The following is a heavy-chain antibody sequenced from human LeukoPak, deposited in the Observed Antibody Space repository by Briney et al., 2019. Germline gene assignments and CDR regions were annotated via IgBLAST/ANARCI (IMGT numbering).Heavy chain of an antibody. CDR3: ARDSSTFDY. CDR1: ELPSSDYY. J-gene: IGHJ4*02. V-gene: IGHV3-11*06. D-gene: IGHD3-10*01. Sequence: GGSLRLSCAPPELPSSDYYMSWIAKPQGRGLEWVSYISSSSSYTNYADSVKGRFTISRDNAKNSLYLQMNSLRAEDTAVYYCARDSSTFDYWGQGTLVTVSS. CDR2: ISSSSSYT.